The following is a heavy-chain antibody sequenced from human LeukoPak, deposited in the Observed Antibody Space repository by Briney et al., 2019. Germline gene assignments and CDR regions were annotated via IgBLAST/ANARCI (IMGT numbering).Heavy chain of an antibody. CDR1: GFTFYDYA. CDR2: ITWNSGTM. Sequence: PGRSLRLSCAVSGFTFYDYAMHWVRQAPGKGLEWVSGITWNSGTMAHADSVKGRFTISRDNAKNSLYLQVNSLRSEDTALYYCAAGAGIIRYWGQGTLVTVSS. V-gene: IGHV3-9*01. D-gene: IGHD3-10*01. J-gene: IGHJ4*02. CDR3: AAGAGIIRY.